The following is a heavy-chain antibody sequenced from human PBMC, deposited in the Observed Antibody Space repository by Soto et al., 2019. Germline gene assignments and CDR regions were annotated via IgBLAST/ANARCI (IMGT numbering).Heavy chain of an antibody. CDR1: GFTFSDYS. Sequence: GSLRLSCAVSGFTFSDYSMNWVRQAPGKGLEWVSAISGSGCSTYYADSVKGRFTISRDNSKNTLYLQMNSLRAEDTAVYYCEKVKRLVQGPDAFDIWGQGTMVTVSS. CDR2: ISGSGCST. CDR3: EKVKRLVQGPDAFDI. J-gene: IGHJ3*02. D-gene: IGHD3-9*01. V-gene: IGHV3-23*01.